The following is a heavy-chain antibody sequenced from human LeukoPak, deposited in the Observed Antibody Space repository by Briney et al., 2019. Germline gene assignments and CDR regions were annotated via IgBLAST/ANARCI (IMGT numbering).Heavy chain of an antibody. CDR1: GGTFSSYA. Sequence: SVKVSCKASGGTFSSYAISWVRQAPGQGLEWMGGIIPIFGTANYAQKFQGRVTITADKSTSTAYMELKSLRSGDTAVYYCARGGHRRYYYTSGSAFDPWGQGTLVTVSS. V-gene: IGHV1-69*06. J-gene: IGHJ5*02. CDR2: IIPIFGTA. CDR3: ARGGHRRYYYTSGSAFDP. D-gene: IGHD3-10*01.